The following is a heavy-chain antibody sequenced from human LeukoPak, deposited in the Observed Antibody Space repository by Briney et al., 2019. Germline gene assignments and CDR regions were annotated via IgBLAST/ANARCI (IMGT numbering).Heavy chain of an antibody. V-gene: IGHV4-30-4*01. CDR1: GGSISSGDYY. CDR2: IYYSGST. D-gene: IGHD3-3*01. CDR3: ARGMSRITIFGVVISTGEFDY. Sequence: SETLSLTCTVSGGSISSGDYYWSWIRQPPGKGLEWIGYIYYSGSTYYNPSLKSRVTISVDTSKNQFSLKLSSVTAADTAVYYCARGMSRITIFGVVISTGEFDYWGQGTLVTVSS. J-gene: IGHJ4*02.